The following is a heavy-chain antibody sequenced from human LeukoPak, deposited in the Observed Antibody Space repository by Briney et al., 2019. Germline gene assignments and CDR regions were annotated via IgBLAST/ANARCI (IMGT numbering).Heavy chain of an antibody. D-gene: IGHD1-26*01. Sequence: ASVKVSCKASGYTFTSYYMHWVRQAPGQGLEWMGIINPSGGSTSYAHKFQGRVTMTRDTSTSTVYMELSSLRSEDTAVYYCARAAIVGATSLPYYFDYWGQGTLVTVSS. CDR3: ARAAIVGATSLPYYFDY. CDR2: INPSGGST. CDR1: GYTFTSYY. J-gene: IGHJ4*02. V-gene: IGHV1-46*01.